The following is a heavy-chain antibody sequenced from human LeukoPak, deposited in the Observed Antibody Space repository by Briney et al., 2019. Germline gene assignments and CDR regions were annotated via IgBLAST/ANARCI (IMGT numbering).Heavy chain of an antibody. V-gene: IGHV1-69*13. CDR1: GGTFSSYA. CDR2: IIPIFGTA. D-gene: IGHD3-3*01. CDR3: AREPYYDFWSGYSGGLNWFDP. Sequence: ASVKVSCTASGGTFSSYAISWVRQAPGQGLEWMGGIIPIFGTANYAQKFQGRVTITADESTSTAYMELSSLRSEDTAVYYCAREPYYDFWSGYSGGLNWFDPWGQGTLVTVSS. J-gene: IGHJ5*02.